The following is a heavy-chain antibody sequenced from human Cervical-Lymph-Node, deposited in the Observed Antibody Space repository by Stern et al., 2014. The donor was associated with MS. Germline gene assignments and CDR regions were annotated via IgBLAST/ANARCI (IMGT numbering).Heavy chain of an antibody. D-gene: IGHD1-1*01. CDR3: AVGTKVPDAYDI. CDR1: GYNFPNYW. CDR2: FYPGDSDS. V-gene: IGHV5-51*03. J-gene: IGHJ3*02. Sequence: EVQLVESGAEVKKPGESLKISCKGSGYNFPNYWIGWLRQMPGQGLESLGIFYPGDSDSRISPSFQGQISFSADKSIRTAYLQWSSLKASDTAMYYCAVGTKVPDAYDIWGQGTMVTVSS.